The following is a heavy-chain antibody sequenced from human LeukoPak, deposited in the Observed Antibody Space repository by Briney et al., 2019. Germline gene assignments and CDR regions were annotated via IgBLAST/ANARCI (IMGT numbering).Heavy chain of an antibody. CDR3: ARRAVAGTTYFDY. V-gene: IGHV4-4*02. J-gene: IGHJ4*02. Sequence: SETLSLTCAVSGGSISSSNWWSWDRQPPGKGLEWIGEIYHSGSTNYNPSLKSRVTISVDKSKNQFSLKLSSVTAADTAVYYCARRAVAGTTYFDYWGQGTLVTVSS. CDR1: GGSISSSNW. D-gene: IGHD6-19*01. CDR2: IYHSGST.